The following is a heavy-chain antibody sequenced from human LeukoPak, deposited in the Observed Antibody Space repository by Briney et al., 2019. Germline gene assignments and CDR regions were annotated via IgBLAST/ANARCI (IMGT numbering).Heavy chain of an antibody. CDR2: MYYSGST. Sequence: SETLSLTCTVSGGSIGSSSPYCGWIRQPPGKGLEWIGSMYYSGSTYYNPSLKSRVTISVDTSKNQFSLRLSSVTAADTAVYYCARRGSGYDDNWFDPWGQGTLVTVSS. CDR3: ARRGSGYDDNWFDP. V-gene: IGHV4-39*01. CDR1: GGSIGSSSPY. D-gene: IGHD5-12*01. J-gene: IGHJ5*02.